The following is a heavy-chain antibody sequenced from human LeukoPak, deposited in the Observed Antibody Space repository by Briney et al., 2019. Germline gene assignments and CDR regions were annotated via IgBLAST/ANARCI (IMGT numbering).Heavy chain of an antibody. V-gene: IGHV4-39*07. Sequence: SETLSLTCTVSGGSISSSIYYWGWIRQPPGKGLEWIGSIFYSGSTYYNPSLKSRVTISVDTSKNQFSLKLSSVTAADTAVYYCAGSLRQQLVNYWGQGTLVTVSS. CDR1: GGSISSSIYY. J-gene: IGHJ4*02. CDR2: IFYSGST. D-gene: IGHD6-13*01. CDR3: AGSLRQQLVNY.